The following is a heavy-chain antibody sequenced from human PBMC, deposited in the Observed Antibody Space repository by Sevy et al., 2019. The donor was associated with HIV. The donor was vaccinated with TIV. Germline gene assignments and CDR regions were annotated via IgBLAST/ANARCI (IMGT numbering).Heavy chain of an antibody. Sequence: GGSLRLSCAAPGFTFSSYGMNWVRQAPGKGLEWVSYIGSSSSTIYYAASVKGRLTISRDNAKSSLYLQMNSLRDEDTAVYYCARAWSGPYGMDVWGQGTTVTVSS. CDR1: GFTFSSYG. CDR2: IGSSSSTI. D-gene: IGHD3-3*01. V-gene: IGHV3-48*02. CDR3: ARAWSGPYGMDV. J-gene: IGHJ6*02.